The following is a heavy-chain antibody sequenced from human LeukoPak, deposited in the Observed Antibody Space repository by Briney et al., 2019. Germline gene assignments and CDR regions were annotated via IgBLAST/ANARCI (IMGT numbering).Heavy chain of an antibody. V-gene: IGHV3-21*01. D-gene: IGHD3-10*01. CDR1: GFTFTTYS. Sequence: PGGSLRLSCEASGFTFTTYSMNWVRQAPGKGLEWVSSISSTIVYTYYADSVKGRFTISRDNANNSLFLQMNSLRAEDTAVYYCARVYGSGPFYYYGMDVWGQGTTVTVSS. J-gene: IGHJ6*02. CDR3: ARVYGSGPFYYYGMDV. CDR2: ISSTIVYT.